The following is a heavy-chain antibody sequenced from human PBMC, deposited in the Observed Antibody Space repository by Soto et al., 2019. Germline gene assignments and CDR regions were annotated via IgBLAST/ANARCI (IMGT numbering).Heavy chain of an antibody. Sequence: GGSLRLSCAASGFTLSDYYMTWIRQAPGKGLEWVSYISSSAGTKDYADAVKGRCTISRDNAKNSLLLQMNSLRAEDTAVYYCARDSHTSGWTGYSFGLDLWGQGTTVTVSS. CDR1: GFTLSDYY. J-gene: IGHJ6*01. V-gene: IGHV3-11*01. CDR2: ISSSAGTK. CDR3: ARDSHTSGWTGYSFGLDL. D-gene: IGHD6-19*01.